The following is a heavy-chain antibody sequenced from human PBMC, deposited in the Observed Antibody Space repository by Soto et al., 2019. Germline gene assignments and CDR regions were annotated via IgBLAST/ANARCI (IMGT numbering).Heavy chain of an antibody. D-gene: IGHD1-26*01. Sequence: GGSLRLSCAASGFTFSSYVMNWVRQAPGKGLEWVSSVSSSGDGTYYADSVKGRFTISRDNSKNTLYLQMNSLRAEDTAIYYCAKGWSSGSYHFDYWGQGTLVTFSS. CDR1: GFTFSSYV. CDR3: AKGWSSGSYHFDY. CDR2: VSSSGDGT. V-gene: IGHV3-23*01. J-gene: IGHJ4*02.